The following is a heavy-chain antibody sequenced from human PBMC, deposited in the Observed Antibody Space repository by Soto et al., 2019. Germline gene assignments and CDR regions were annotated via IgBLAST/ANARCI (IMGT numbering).Heavy chain of an antibody. CDR3: AREPINYYDSSRAFDI. V-gene: IGHV1-2*04. Sequence: ASVKVSCKASGYTFTGYYMHWVRQAPGQGLEWMGWINPNSGGTNYAQKFQGWVTITRDTSISTAYMELSRLRSDDTAVYYCAREPINYYDSSRAFDIWGQGTMVTVSS. J-gene: IGHJ3*02. CDR1: GYTFTGYY. CDR2: INPNSGGT. D-gene: IGHD3-22*01.